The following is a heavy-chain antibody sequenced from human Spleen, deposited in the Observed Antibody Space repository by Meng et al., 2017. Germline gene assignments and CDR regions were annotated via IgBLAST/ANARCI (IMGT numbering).Heavy chain of an antibody. J-gene: IGHJ5*02. CDR3: ARDGHIVVVPAANNWFDL. Sequence: QVQLVQSGSELKKPGASVKVSCTASGYPFPSYALNWVRQAPGQELEWMGWINTNTGDATYAPGFTGRFVFSLDTSVSTAYLQVTSLKAEDTAIYYCARDGHIVVVPAANNWFDLWGQGTLVTVSS. CDR2: INTNTGDA. CDR1: GYPFPSYA. V-gene: IGHV7-4-1*02. D-gene: IGHD2-2*01.